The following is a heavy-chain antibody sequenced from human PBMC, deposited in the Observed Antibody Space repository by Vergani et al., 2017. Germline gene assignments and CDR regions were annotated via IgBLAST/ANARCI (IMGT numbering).Heavy chain of an antibody. CDR3: ARDPKRRDGYNYNWFDP. CDR2: INPNSGGT. D-gene: IGHD5-24*01. Sequence: QVQLVQSGAEVKKPGASVKVSCKASGYTFTGYYMHWVRQAPGQGLEWMGWINPNSGGTNYAQKFQGRVTMTRDTSISTAYMVLSRLRSDDTAVYYCARDPKRRDGYNYNWFDPWGQGTLVTVSS. V-gene: IGHV1-2*02. CDR1: GYTFTGYY. J-gene: IGHJ5*02.